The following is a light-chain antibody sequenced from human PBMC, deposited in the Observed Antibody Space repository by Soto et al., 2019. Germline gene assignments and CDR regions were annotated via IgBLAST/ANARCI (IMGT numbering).Light chain of an antibody. CDR1: SSDVGSYNL. J-gene: IGLJ2*01. Sequence: QSVLTQPASVSGSPGQSMTISCTRTSSDVGSYNLVSWYQQHPGKAPKLMIYEGSKRPSGVSNRFSGSKSGNTASLTISGLQAEDEADYYCCSHAGSSVVFGGGTKLTVL. CDR3: CSHAGSSVV. V-gene: IGLV2-23*01. CDR2: EGS.